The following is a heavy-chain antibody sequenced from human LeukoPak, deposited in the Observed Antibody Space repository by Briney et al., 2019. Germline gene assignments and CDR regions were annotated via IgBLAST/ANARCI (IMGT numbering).Heavy chain of an antibody. CDR2: INHSGST. CDR1: GGSFSGYY. V-gene: IGHV4-34*01. CDR3: ARGQGFDY. Sequence: SETLSLTCAVYGGSFSGYYWSWIRQPPGKGLEWIGEINHSGSTNYNPSLKSRVTISVDMPKNQFSLKLSSVTAADTAVYYCARGQGFDYWGQGTLVTVSS. J-gene: IGHJ4*02.